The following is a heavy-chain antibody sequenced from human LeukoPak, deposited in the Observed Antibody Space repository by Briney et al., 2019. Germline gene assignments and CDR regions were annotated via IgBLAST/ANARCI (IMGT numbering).Heavy chain of an antibody. CDR3: ARTQAVAGITYAFDI. Sequence: SETLSLTCTVSGGSISSSSYYWGWIRQPPGKGLEWIGSIYYSGSTYYNPSLKSRVTISVDTSKNQFSLKLSPVTAADTAVYYCARTQAVAGITYAFDIWGQGTMVTVSS. V-gene: IGHV4-39*01. CDR2: IYYSGST. CDR1: GGSISSSSYY. J-gene: IGHJ3*02. D-gene: IGHD6-19*01.